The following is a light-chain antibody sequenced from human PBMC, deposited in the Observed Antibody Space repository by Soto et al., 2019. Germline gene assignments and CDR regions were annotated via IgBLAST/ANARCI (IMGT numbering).Light chain of an antibody. CDR3: SSYTFSSTLGV. Sequence: QSALTQPASVSGSPGQSITISCTGTSSDIGSYNYVSWYQQLPGKVPKLMIYGVSNRPSGVSNRFSGSKSGNTASLTISGLQAEDEADYYCSSYTFSSTLGVFGGGTKVTVL. J-gene: IGLJ3*02. V-gene: IGLV2-14*03. CDR2: GVS. CDR1: SSDIGSYNY.